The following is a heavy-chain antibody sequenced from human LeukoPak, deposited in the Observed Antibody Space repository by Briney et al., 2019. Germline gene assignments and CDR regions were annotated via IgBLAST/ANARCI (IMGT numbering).Heavy chain of an antibody. CDR2: INWNGGST. CDR3: AKSLPPGSYYLAQGS. Sequence: RPGGSLRLSCAASGFTFDDYGMSWVRQAPGKGLEWVSGINWNGGSTGYADSVKGRFTISRDNAKNSLYLQMNNLRPEDTALYYCAKSLPPGSYYLAQGSWGQGTLVTVSS. CDR1: GFTFDDYG. V-gene: IGHV3-20*04. D-gene: IGHD3-10*01. J-gene: IGHJ5*02.